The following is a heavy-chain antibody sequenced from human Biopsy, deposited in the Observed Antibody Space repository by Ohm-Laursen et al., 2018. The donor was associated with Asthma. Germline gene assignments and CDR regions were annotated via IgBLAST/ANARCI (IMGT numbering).Heavy chain of an antibody. V-gene: IGHV4-39*01. D-gene: IGHD6-13*01. CDR1: GGSFSSSSYY. Sequence: SDTLSLTCTVSGGSFSSSSYYWAWIRQPPGKGLERIGIFYYSGSTYYHPSLKSRVPVSLDTSKNQFSHKLRSVTAADTAVYHRARWYSAYDAFDFWGQGTMDTVSS. J-gene: IGHJ3*01. CDR3: ARWYSAYDAFDF. CDR2: FYYSGST.